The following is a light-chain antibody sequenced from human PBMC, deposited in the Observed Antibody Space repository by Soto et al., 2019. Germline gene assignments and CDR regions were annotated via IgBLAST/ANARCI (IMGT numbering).Light chain of an antibody. CDR1: QNIKNW. Sequence: EIQMAQSPSPLSASVGDRVTITCLASQNIKNWLAWYQQRPGQAPKILIYKASTLKSGVPSRFSGSGSGTEFTLTISSLQPDDFATYYCQHYNSYSEACGQGTKV. V-gene: IGKV1-5*03. CDR2: KAS. J-gene: IGKJ1*01. CDR3: QHYNSYSEA.